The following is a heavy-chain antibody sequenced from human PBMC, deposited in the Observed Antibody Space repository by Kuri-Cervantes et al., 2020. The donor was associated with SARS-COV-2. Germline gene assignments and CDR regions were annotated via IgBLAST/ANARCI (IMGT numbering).Heavy chain of an antibody. CDR2: IYHSGST. J-gene: IGHJ4*02. D-gene: IGHD6-6*01. CDR3: ARTYSSSSLFYDY. CDR1: DGSISSSNW. V-gene: IGHV4-4*02. Sequence: SCAVSDGSISSSNWWSWVRQPPGKGLEWIGEIYHSGSTNYNPSLKSRVTISVDKSKNQFSLKLSSVTAADTAVYYCARTYSSSSLFYDYWGQGTLVTVSS.